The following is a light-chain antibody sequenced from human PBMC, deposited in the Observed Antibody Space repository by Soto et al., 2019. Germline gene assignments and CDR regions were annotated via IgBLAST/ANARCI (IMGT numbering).Light chain of an antibody. Sequence: EIVMTQSPATLSVSPGERATLSCRAGQSVSSGLAWYQQKPGQAPRLLIYDASNRATGIPARFSGSGSGTDFTLTISSLEPEDFAVYYCQQRSNWPRTFGQGSKVDIK. J-gene: IGKJ1*01. CDR2: DAS. CDR1: QSVSSG. CDR3: QQRSNWPRT. V-gene: IGKV3-11*01.